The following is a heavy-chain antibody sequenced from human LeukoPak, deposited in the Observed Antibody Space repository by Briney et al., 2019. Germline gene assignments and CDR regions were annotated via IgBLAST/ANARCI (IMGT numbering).Heavy chain of an antibody. CDR1: GGSFSGYY. J-gene: IGHJ6*03. Sequence: PSETLSLTCAVYGGSFSGYYWSWIRQPPGKGLEWIGEINHSGSTNYNPSLKSRVTISVDTSKNQFSLKLSSVTAADTAVYSCARGGYSYGSFTGYYMDVWGKGTTVTISS. CDR3: ARGGYSYGSFTGYYMDV. D-gene: IGHD5-18*01. V-gene: IGHV4-34*01. CDR2: INHSGST.